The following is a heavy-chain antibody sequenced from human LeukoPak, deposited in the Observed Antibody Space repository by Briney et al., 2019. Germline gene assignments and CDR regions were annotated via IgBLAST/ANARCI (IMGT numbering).Heavy chain of an antibody. J-gene: IGHJ4*02. CDR3: ARDRYYIFDY. CDR1: GFTFSSTW. D-gene: IGHD3-10*01. V-gene: IGHV3-74*01. Sequence: GGSLRLSRAASGFTFSSTWMNWVRQGPGKGLEWVSRITSDGSSTIYADSVKGRFTISRDNAKSTVYLQMNSLRAEDTAVYFCARDRYYIFDYWGQGAPVTVSS. CDR2: ITSDGSST.